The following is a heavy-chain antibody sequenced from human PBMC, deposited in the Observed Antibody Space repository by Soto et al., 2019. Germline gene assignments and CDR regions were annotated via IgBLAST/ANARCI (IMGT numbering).Heavy chain of an antibody. CDR2: IYYSGSI. CDR3: ARLEWGMIFDY. D-gene: IGHD3-3*01. V-gene: IGHV4-39*01. J-gene: IGHJ4*02. CDR1: GGSISSSRYY. Sequence: QKQLQESGPGLVKPSETLSLTCTVSGGSISSSRYYWGWIRQPPGKGLEWIGTIYYSGSIYYNPSLKSRVPISIDTSKNQFSLNLSSVTAPDTAVYYCARLEWGMIFDYWGQGTLVTVSS.